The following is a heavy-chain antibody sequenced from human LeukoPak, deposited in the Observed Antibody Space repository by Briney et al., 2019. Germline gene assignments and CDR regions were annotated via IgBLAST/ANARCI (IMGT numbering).Heavy chain of an antibody. CDR1: GFTFSTYA. CDR2: ITSGFSI. J-gene: IGHJ4*02. V-gene: IGHV3-23*01. Sequence: GGSLRLSCAASGFTFSTYAMSWVRQAPGKGLEWVSAITSGFSIYYADSVKGRFTISRDNSKNTLNLQMNSLRAEDTAVYYCAKVPDLDYWGQGTLATVSS. CDR3: AKVPDLDY.